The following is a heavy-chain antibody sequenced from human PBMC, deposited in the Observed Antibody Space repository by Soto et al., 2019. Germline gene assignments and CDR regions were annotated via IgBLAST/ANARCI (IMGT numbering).Heavy chain of an antibody. CDR1: EFTFNRYW. D-gene: IGHD5-12*01. CDR2: IKQDGTEK. J-gene: IGHJ4*02. Sequence: GGSLRLSCVASEFTFNRYWMGWIRQALGKGLEWVATIKQDGTEKYYVDSVKGRFTISRDNTKNSVYLQMNSLRVEDTAVYYCTSAFEPTWLQFKQFDYWGQGALVTVSS. V-gene: IGHV3-7*01. CDR3: TSAFEPTWLQFKQFDY.